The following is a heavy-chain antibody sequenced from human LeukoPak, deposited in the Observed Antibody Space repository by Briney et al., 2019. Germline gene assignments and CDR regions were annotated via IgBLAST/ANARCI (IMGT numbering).Heavy chain of an antibody. D-gene: IGHD1-14*01. J-gene: IGHJ4*02. CDR2: INHSGST. Sequence: PSETLPPTCAVYGGSFSGYYWSWIRQPPGKGLEWIGEINHSGSTNYNPSLKSRVTISVDTSKNQFSLKLSSVTAADTAVYYCARGRRTDYWGQGTLVTVSS. V-gene: IGHV4-34*01. CDR1: GGSFSGYY. CDR3: ARGRRTDY.